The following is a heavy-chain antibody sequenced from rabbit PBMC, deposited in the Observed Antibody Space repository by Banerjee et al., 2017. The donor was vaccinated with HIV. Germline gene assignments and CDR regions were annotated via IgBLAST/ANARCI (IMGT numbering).Heavy chain of an antibody. CDR3: AIGLNDDYRGLGL. V-gene: IGHV1S40*01. CDR1: GFTISSGYW. CDR2: IYAGSSGST. J-gene: IGHJ4*01. Sequence: QSLEESGGDLVKPGASLTLTCTASGFTISSGYWMCWVRQAPGKGLEWIACIYAGSSGSTYYASWAKGRFTISKTSSTTVTLQMTSLTAADTATYFCAIGLNDDYRGLGLWGPGTLVTVS. D-gene: IGHD2-1*01.